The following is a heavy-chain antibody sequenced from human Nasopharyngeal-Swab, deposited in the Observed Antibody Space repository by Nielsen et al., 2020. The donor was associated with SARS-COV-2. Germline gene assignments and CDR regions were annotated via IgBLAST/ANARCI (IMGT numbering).Heavy chain of an antibody. CDR2: ISGADDST. CDR3: AKDLYRQQWPLYNYYGMDV. Sequence: GESLKISCSAPGFIFKNYAMNWVRQAPGRGLEWVSAISGADDSTKYADSVKGRFTISRDNSKNTLDLQMNSLRAEDTAMYYCAKDLYRQQWPLYNYYGMDVWGQGTTVTVSS. J-gene: IGHJ6*02. V-gene: IGHV3-23*01. D-gene: IGHD6-19*01. CDR1: GFIFKNYA.